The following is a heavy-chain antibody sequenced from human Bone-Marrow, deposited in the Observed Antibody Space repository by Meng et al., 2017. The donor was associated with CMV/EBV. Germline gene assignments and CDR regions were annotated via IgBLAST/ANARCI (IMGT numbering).Heavy chain of an antibody. D-gene: IGHD1-26*01. Sequence: SETLSLTCTVSGGSISSSSYYWGWIRQPPGKGLEWIGSIYYSGSTYYNPSLKSRVTISVDTSKNQFSLKLSSVTAADTAVYYCARLRWELLGFDYWGQGTRVTVSS. CDR2: IYYSGST. CDR1: GGSISSSSYY. J-gene: IGHJ4*02. V-gene: IGHV4-39*01. CDR3: ARLRWELLGFDY.